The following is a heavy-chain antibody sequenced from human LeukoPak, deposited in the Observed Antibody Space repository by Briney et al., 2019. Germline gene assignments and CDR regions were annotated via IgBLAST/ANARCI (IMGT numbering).Heavy chain of an antibody. Sequence: GGSLRLSCAASGFTFSSYCMSWVRQAPGKGLEGVANIKQEGSEKYYVDSVKGRFTISRDNAKNSLYLKMNSLRAEDTAVYYCARVPDYGGNSDWFDPWGQGTLVTVSS. CDR1: GFTFSSYC. D-gene: IGHD4-23*01. V-gene: IGHV3-7*01. J-gene: IGHJ5*02. CDR2: IKQEGSEK. CDR3: ARVPDYGGNSDWFDP.